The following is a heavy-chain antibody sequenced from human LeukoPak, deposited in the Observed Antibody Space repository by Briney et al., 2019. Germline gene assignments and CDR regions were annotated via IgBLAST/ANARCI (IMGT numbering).Heavy chain of an antibody. CDR3: ARHEGDGDHFDY. CDR1: GGSISNYY. D-gene: IGHD2-21*02. V-gene: IGHV4-59*08. Sequence: SETLSLTRSVSGGSISNYYWSWIRQPPGKGLEWIGYIYFSGRTNYSPSLQSRVTISVDTSKNQFSLKLNSMTTADTAVYYCARHEGDGDHFDYWGQGTLVTVSS. CDR2: IYFSGRT. J-gene: IGHJ4*02.